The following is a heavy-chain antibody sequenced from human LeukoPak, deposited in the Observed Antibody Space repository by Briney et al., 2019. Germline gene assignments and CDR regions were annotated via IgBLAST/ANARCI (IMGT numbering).Heavy chain of an antibody. CDR1: GFTFSDYY. CDR3: ARDSPYYYDSSGYYY. D-gene: IGHD3-22*01. Sequence: GGSLRLSCAASGFTFSDYYMSWIRQAPGKGLEWVSVIYSGGSTYYADSVKGRFTISRDNSKNTLYLQMNSLRAEDTAVYYCARDSPYYYDSSGYYYWGQGTLVTVSS. CDR2: IYSGGST. J-gene: IGHJ4*02. V-gene: IGHV3-66*01.